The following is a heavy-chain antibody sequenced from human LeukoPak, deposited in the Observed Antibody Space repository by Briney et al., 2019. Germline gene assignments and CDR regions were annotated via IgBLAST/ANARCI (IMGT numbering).Heavy chain of an antibody. CDR3: ARVNYYYVPAHFDY. V-gene: IGHV4-39*07. J-gene: IGHJ4*02. D-gene: IGHD3-10*02. Sequence: SETLSLTCTVSGGSISSSSYYWGWIRQPPGKGLEWIGSIYYSGSTYYNPSLKSRVTISVDTSKNQFSLKLSSVTAADTAVYYCARVNYYYVPAHFDYWGQGTLVTVSS. CDR1: GGSISSSSYY. CDR2: IYYSGST.